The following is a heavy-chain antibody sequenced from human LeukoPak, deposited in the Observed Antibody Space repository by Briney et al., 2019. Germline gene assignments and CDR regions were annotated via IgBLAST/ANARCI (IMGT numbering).Heavy chain of an antibody. CDR2: IRVYNGDT. CDR1: GYTFTSYG. CDR3: ATGYCSSTNCRIDY. J-gene: IGHJ4*02. D-gene: IGHD2-2*03. Sequence: PGASVKVSCKASGYTFTSYGISWVRQAPGQGLEWMGWIRVYNGDTNYAQKLQGRVTMTTDTSTSTAYMELRSLRSDDTAVYYCATGYCSSTNCRIDYWGQGTLVSVSS. V-gene: IGHV1-18*01.